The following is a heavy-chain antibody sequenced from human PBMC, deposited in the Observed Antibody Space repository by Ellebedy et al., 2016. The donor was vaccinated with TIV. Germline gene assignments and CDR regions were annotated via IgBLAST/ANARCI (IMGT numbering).Heavy chain of an antibody. Sequence: AASVKVSCKASGGTFSSYAISWVRQAPGQGLEWMGGIIPIFGTANYAQKFQGRVTITADESTSTAYMELSSLRSEDTAVYYCARAPDSSGYYYVFDYWGQGTLVTVSS. CDR2: IIPIFGTA. J-gene: IGHJ4*02. CDR3: ARAPDSSGYYYVFDY. CDR1: GGTFSSYA. V-gene: IGHV1-69*13. D-gene: IGHD3-22*01.